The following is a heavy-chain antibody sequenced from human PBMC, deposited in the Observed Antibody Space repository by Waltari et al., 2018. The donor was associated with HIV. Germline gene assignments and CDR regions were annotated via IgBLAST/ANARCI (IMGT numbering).Heavy chain of an antibody. D-gene: IGHD2-21*02. V-gene: IGHV1-2*02. Sequence: QVQLVQSGAEVKKPGASVTVSCKASGYTFPHYYIHWLRQTPGQGLEWMGGISPSTCATTYAQKFLHRITMTRDTSITTVYMELSSLTSDDTATYYCARENSDSGDGSWFDPWGQGTLVTVSS. CDR2: ISPSTCAT. J-gene: IGHJ5*02. CDR3: ARENSDSGDGSWFDP. CDR1: GYTFPHYY.